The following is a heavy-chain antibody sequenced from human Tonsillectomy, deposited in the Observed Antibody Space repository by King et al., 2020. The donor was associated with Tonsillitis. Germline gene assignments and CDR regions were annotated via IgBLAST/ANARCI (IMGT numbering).Heavy chain of an antibody. Sequence: VQLQESGPGLVKPSETLSLTCTVSGGSISDYYWSWIRQPPGKGLEWIGDIYYSGSTNYNPSLKSRVTMSVDTSKNHFSLRLSSVTASDTAVYYCARPYSSSFWFFDLWGRGTLVTVSS. D-gene: IGHD6-6*01. V-gene: IGHV4-59*08. CDR3: ARPYSSSFWFFDL. J-gene: IGHJ2*01. CDR1: GGSISDYY. CDR2: IYYSGST.